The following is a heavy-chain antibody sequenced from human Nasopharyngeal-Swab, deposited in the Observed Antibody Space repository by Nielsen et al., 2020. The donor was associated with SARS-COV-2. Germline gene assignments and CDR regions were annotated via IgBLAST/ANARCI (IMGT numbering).Heavy chain of an antibody. J-gene: IGHJ6*02. D-gene: IGHD5-12*01. CDR1: GFTFSSYS. Sequence: GESLKISCAASGFTFSSYSMNWVCQAPGKGLEWVSSISSSSSYIYYADSVKGRFTISRDNAKNSLYLQMNSLRDEDTAVYYCARGSGYDGYYYYGMDVWGQGTTVTVSS. V-gene: IGHV3-21*01. CDR2: ISSSSSYI. CDR3: ARGSGYDGYYYYGMDV.